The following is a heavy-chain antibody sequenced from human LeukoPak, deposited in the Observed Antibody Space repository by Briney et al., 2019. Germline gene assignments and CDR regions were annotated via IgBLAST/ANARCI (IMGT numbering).Heavy chain of an antibody. D-gene: IGHD3/OR15-3a*01. CDR2: ISGSGTNT. CDR1: GFTFSSYS. Sequence: GGSLRLSCAASGFTFSSYSMNWVRQSPGKGLEWVSHISGSGTNTYYAASVKGRFTISRDNSKNTLYLQMNSLRAEDTAMYYCAKGTAYYSLGPWGPGTLATVSS. J-gene: IGHJ5*02. CDR3: AKGTAYYSLGP. V-gene: IGHV3-23*01.